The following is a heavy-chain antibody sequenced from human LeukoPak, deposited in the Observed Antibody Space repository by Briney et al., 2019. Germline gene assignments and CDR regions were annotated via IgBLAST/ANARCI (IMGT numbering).Heavy chain of an antibody. D-gene: IGHD3-22*01. CDR1: GGTFSSYA. J-gene: IGHJ4*02. CDR2: IIPIFGTA. Sequence: ASVKVSCKASGGTFSSYAISWVRQAPGQGLEWMGRIIPIFGTANYAQKFQGRVTITTDESTSTAYMELSSLRSEDTAVYYCARDYYDSRFRVYWGQGTLVTASS. V-gene: IGHV1-69*05. CDR3: ARDYYDSRFRVY.